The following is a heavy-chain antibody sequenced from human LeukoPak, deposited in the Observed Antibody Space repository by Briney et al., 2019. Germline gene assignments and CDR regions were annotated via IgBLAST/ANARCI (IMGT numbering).Heavy chain of an antibody. CDR1: GDTFTSYD. D-gene: IGHD3-22*01. V-gene: IGHV1-8*01. Sequence: ASVKVSCEVSGDTFTSYDINWVRQATGQGLEWMGWMNPNSGNTGYAQKFQGRVTMTRNTSISTAYMKLSSLRSEDTAVYYCAREGSCYYDSSGYDWNAFDIWGQGTMVTVSS. CDR3: AREGSCYYDSSGYDWNAFDI. CDR2: MNPNSGNT. J-gene: IGHJ3*02.